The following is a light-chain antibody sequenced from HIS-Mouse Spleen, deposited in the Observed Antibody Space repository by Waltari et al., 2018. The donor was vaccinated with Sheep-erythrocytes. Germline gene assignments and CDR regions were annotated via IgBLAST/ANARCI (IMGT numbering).Light chain of an antibody. CDR2: AAS. CDR3: QQLNSYPHT. V-gene: IGKV1-9*01. CDR1: QGISSY. Sequence: IQLTQSPSFLSASVGYRVTITCRASQGISSYLAWYQQKPGKAPKLLIYAASTLQSGVPSRFSGSGSGTEFTLTISSLQPEDFATYYCQQLNSYPHTFGQGTKLEIK. J-gene: IGKJ2*01.